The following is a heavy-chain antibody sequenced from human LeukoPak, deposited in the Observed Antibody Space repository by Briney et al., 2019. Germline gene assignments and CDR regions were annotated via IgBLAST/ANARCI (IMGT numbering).Heavy chain of an antibody. Sequence: ASVKVSCKTSGYTFTGYYMHWMRQAPGQGLEWMGWINCNNGDTIYAQKFEGRVTVTRDTSISTAYMELSRLEYDDTAVYYCARAATVTTALIGNWFDPWGQGTLVTVSS. CDR2: INCNNGDT. J-gene: IGHJ5*02. V-gene: IGHV1-2*02. CDR1: GYTFTGYY. CDR3: ARAATVTTALIGNWFDP. D-gene: IGHD4-17*01.